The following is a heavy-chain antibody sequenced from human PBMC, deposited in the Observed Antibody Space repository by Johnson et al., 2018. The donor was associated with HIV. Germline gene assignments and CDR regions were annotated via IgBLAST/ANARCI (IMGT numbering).Heavy chain of an antibody. J-gene: IGHJ3*02. CDR1: GFTFSSYG. Sequence: QVQLVESGGGVVQPGRSLRLSCAASGFTFSSYGMHWVRQAPGKGLEWVAVIWYDGSNKYYADSVKGRFTVSRDNAKNSLYLQMNSLRAEDTAVYYCAGGYGSGSGDAFDIWGQGTMVTVSS. D-gene: IGHD3-10*01. V-gene: IGHV3-33*03. CDR2: IWYDGSNK. CDR3: AGGYGSGSGDAFDI.